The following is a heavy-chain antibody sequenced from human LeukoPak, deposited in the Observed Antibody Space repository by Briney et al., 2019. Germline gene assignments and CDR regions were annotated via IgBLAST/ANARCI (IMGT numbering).Heavy chain of an antibody. CDR1: GFTFSDYY. V-gene: IGHV3-23*01. J-gene: IGHJ4*02. Sequence: PGGSLRLSCAASGFTFSDYYMSWIRQAPGKGLEWVSIISGSGGSTYYADSVKGRFTISRDNSKNTLFLQMNSLRAEDTAVYYCAREQFYGTVVVPADIPPRIGYWGQGTLVTVSS. CDR2: ISGSGGST. CDR3: AREQFYGTVVVPADIPPRIGY. D-gene: IGHD2-2*01.